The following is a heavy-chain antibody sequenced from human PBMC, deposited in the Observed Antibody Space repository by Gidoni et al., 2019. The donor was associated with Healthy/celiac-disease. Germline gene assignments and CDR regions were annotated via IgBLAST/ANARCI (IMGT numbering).Heavy chain of an antibody. CDR3: ARVRSGSYRRVPFDY. D-gene: IGHD1-26*01. CDR1: GSTFPTYY. V-gene: IGHV1-46*01. J-gene: IGHJ4*02. CDR2: NNPSGGST. Sequence: QVQLVQSGAEVKKPGASVKVSCTASGSTFPTYYMHWVRQTPGQGLEWMGINNPSGGSTSDAQKFQGRVTMTRDTSTSTVYMELSSLRSEDTAVYYCARVRSGSYRRVPFDYWGQGTLVTVSS.